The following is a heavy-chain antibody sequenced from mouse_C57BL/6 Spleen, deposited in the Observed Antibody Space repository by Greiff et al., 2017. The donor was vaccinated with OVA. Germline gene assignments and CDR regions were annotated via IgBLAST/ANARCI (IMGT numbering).Heavy chain of an antibody. CDR3: TRSLFYWYFDV. J-gene: IGHJ1*03. CDR2: IDPETGGT. V-gene: IGHV1-15*01. D-gene: IGHD6-5*01. CDR1: GYTFTDYE. Sequence: QVQLQQSGAELVRPGASVTLSCKASGYTFTDYEMHWVKQTPVHGLEWIGAIDPETGGTAYNQKFKGKAILTADKSSSTAYMELRSLTSEDSAVYYCTRSLFYWYFDVWGTGTTVTVSS.